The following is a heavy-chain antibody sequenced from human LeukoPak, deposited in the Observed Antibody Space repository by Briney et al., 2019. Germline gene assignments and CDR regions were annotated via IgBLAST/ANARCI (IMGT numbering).Heavy chain of an antibody. J-gene: IGHJ1*01. D-gene: IGHD3-22*01. CDR2: ISFSGST. Sequence: SETLSLTCTVSGGSISGGGYFWSWIRHHPGQGLEWIGYISFSGSTYYSPSLESRVSISVDTSKKQFSLRLTSVTAADTAVYFCAREAYDSSGHRYFQHWGQGTLVTVSS. V-gene: IGHV4-31*03. CDR3: AREAYDSSGHRYFQH. CDR1: GGSISGGGYF.